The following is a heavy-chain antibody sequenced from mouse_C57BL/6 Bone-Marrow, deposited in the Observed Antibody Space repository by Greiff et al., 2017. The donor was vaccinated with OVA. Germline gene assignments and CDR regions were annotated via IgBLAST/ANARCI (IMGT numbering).Heavy chain of an antibody. J-gene: IGHJ2*01. CDR3: ASHAFDY. CDR1: GFSLTSYG. CDR2: LWSGGST. Sequence: VQLQQSGPGLVQPSQSLSITCTVSGFSLTSYGVHWVRQSPGKGLEWLGVLWSGGSTDYNAAFISRLSIRNNNSKSKVFFKVNSLQADDTAIYYCASHAFDYWGQGTTLTVSS. V-gene: IGHV2-2*01.